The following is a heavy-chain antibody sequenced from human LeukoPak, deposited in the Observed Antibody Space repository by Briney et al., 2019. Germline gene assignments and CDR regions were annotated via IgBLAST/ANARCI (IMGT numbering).Heavy chain of an antibody. V-gene: IGHV4-59*01. CDR2: INYSGST. J-gene: IGHJ4*02. CDR3: ARGIKPGLGEARAY. Sequence: PSETLSLTCTVSGGSFSTYYWSWIRQPPGKGLECIGYINYSGSTTYRPSLKCRDPISVDTSKSQFSLKLSSVSAADTGVYFCARGIKPGLGEARAYWGQGTLVTVSS. D-gene: IGHD3-10*01. CDR1: GGSFSTYY.